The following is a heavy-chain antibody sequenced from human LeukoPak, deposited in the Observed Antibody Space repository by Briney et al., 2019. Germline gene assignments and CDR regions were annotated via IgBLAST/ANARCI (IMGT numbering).Heavy chain of an antibody. J-gene: IGHJ4*02. CDR2: ISGSGGRT. Sequence: LPGGSLRLSCAASGFTFNSYAMSWVRQAPGKGLEWVSPISGSGGRTYYADSVKGRFTISRDNSKHTLYVQMNSLRAEDTALYYCARGYYYDSGGYPIDYWGQGALVTVSS. CDR1: GFTFNSYA. D-gene: IGHD3-22*01. CDR3: ARGYYYDSGGYPIDY. V-gene: IGHV3-23*01.